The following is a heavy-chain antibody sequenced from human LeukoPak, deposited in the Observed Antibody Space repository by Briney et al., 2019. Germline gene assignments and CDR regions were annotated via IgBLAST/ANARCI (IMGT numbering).Heavy chain of an antibody. D-gene: IGHD3-10*01. Sequence: PSETLSLTCTVSGGSISSYYWSWIRQPPGKGLEWIGYIYYSGSTNYNPSLKSRVTISVDTSKNQLSLKLSSVTAADTAVYYCARVPMVRGVIMIFDYWGQGTLVTVSS. V-gene: IGHV4-59*08. CDR1: GGSISSYY. CDR3: ARVPMVRGVIMIFDY. CDR2: IYYSGST. J-gene: IGHJ4*02.